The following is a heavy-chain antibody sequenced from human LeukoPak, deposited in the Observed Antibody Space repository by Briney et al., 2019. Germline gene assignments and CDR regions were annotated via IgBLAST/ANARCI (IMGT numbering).Heavy chain of an antibody. V-gene: IGHV4-39*01. J-gene: IGHJ4*02. CDR2: IYYSGST. D-gene: IGHD6-13*01. CDR1: VGSISSSRYC. Sequence: LETLSLSSTVPVGSISSSRYCWGCVRQPRGKWLEWIGTIYYSGSTYYNPSLRSQVTISVDTSKNQSSLHLTSVTDADAAVYYCARQVWAYSSSWPYDFDYWGQGTLVTVSS. CDR3: ARQVWAYSSSWPYDFDY.